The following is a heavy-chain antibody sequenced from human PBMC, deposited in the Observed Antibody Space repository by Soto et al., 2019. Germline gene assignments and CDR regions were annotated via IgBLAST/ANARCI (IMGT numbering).Heavy chain of an antibody. CDR3: GRVLGRDGYKEFDY. CDR1: GGTFSSYT. J-gene: IGHJ4*02. CDR2: IIPILGIA. Sequence: QVQLVQSGAEVKKPGSSVKVSCKASGGTFSSYTISWVRQAPGQGLEWMGRIIPILGIANYAQKFQGRVTIPEDKPASTANMELRSRRSEDTAVYYWGRVLGRDGYKEFDYGGQGTLVTVSS. V-gene: IGHV1-69*02. D-gene: IGHD5-12*01.